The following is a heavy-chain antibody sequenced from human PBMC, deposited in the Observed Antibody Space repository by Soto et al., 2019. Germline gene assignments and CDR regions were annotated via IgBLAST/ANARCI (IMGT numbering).Heavy chain of an antibody. CDR2: IYYSGST. D-gene: IGHD3-22*01. Sequence: PSETLSLTCTVSGGSISSYYWSWIRQPPGKGLEWIGYIYYSGSTNYNPSLKSRVTISVDTSKNQFSLKLSSVTAADTAVYYCARDDYYDSSGSYYYYYGMDVWGQGTTVTVS. V-gene: IGHV4-59*01. CDR1: GGSISSYY. J-gene: IGHJ6*02. CDR3: ARDDYYDSSGSYYYYYGMDV.